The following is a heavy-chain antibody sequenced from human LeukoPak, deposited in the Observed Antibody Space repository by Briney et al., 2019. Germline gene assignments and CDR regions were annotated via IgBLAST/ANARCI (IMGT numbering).Heavy chain of an antibody. CDR3: ARVGDYALKD. V-gene: IGHV4-4*07. J-gene: IGHJ4*02. Sequence: SEALSLTCTVSGGSISSYYWSWIRQPAGKGLEWIGLMYTSGSTNYNPSLKSRVTMSLDTSKNQFSLKLSSVTAADTAVYYCARVGDYALKDWGQGTLVTVSS. CDR2: MYTSGST. D-gene: IGHD3-16*01. CDR1: GGSISSYY.